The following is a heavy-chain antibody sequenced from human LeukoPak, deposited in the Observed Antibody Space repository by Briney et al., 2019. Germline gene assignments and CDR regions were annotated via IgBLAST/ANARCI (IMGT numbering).Heavy chain of an antibody. V-gene: IGHV1-69*13. Sequence: SVKVSCKASGGTFSSYAISWVRQTPGQGLEWMGGIIPIFGTTNYAQKFQGRVTITADESTSTAYMELSSLRSEDTAVYYCARSASAGAVAGTLNWGQGTLVTVSS. CDR2: IIPIFGTT. D-gene: IGHD6-19*01. CDR3: ARSASAGAVAGTLN. J-gene: IGHJ4*02. CDR1: GGTFSSYA.